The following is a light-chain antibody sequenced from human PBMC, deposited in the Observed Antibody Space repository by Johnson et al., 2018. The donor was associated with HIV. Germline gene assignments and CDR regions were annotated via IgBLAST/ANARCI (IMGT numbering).Light chain of an antibody. V-gene: IGLV1-51*01. CDR1: SSNIGNNY. Sequence: QSMLTQPPSVSAAPGQKVTISCSGSSSNIGNNYVSWYQQLPGTAPKLLIYDTYKRPSGIPDRFSGSKSGTSATLGITGLQTGDEADYYCGTWDSRLSAYVSGAGTKVTVL. J-gene: IGLJ1*01. CDR3: GTWDSRLSAYV. CDR2: DTY.